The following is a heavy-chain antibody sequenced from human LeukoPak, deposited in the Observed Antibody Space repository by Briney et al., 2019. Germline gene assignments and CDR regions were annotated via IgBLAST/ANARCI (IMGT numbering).Heavy chain of an antibody. J-gene: IGHJ3*02. D-gene: IGHD3-16*02. Sequence: SETLSLTCAVYGGSFSGYYWSRIRQPPGKGLEWIGEINHSGSTNYNPSLKSRVTISVDTSKNQFSLKLSSVTAADTAVYYCARGHMITFGGVIVPGLNAFDIWGQGTMVTVSS. CDR3: ARGHMITFGGVIVPGLNAFDI. CDR2: INHSGST. CDR1: GGSFSGYY. V-gene: IGHV4-34*01.